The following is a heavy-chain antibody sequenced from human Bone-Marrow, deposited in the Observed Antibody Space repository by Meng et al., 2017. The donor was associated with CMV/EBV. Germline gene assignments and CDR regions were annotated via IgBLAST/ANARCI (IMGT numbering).Heavy chain of an antibody. CDR3: ATDPLAYSGYDSGPLSRPHGSY. CDR2: FDPEDGET. D-gene: IGHD5-12*01. J-gene: IGHJ4*02. V-gene: IGHV1-24*01. CDR1: GYTPTGLS. Sequence: ASVKVSCKVSGYTPTGLSMHWVRQAPGKGLEWMGGFDPEDGETIYAQKFQGRVTMTEDTSTDKAYMELSSLRSEDTSVYYCATDPLAYSGYDSGPLSRPHGSYWGQGTLVTVSS.